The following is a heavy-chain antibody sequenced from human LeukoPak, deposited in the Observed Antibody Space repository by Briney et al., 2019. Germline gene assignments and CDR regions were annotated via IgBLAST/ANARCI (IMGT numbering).Heavy chain of an antibody. V-gene: IGHV4-39*01. CDR2: IYYSGST. J-gene: IGHJ4*02. D-gene: IGHD2-2*01. CDR1: GGSISSSSYY. CDR3: ASKWCSSTSCYDIYAAFDY. Sequence: SETLSLTCTVSGGSISSSSYYWGWIRQPPGKGLEWIGSIYYSGSTYYNPSLKSRVTISVDTSKNQFSLKLSSVTAADTAVYYCASKWCSSTSCYDIYAAFDYWGQGTLVTVSS.